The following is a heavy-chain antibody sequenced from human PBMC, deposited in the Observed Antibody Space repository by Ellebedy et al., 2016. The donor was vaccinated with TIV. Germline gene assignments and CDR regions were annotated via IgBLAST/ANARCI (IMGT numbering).Heavy chain of an antibody. J-gene: IGHJ4*02. Sequence: GGSLRLSCAASGFTFSSSWMSWVRQAPEKGLEWVANIKEDGSDKNYVDSVKGRFTISRDNAKNSLSLQMSSLTAEDTAVYYCARYASIGQWGQGTLVTVSS. V-gene: IGHV3-7*01. D-gene: IGHD2-2*01. CDR2: IKEDGSDK. CDR3: ARYASIGQ. CDR1: GFTFSSSW.